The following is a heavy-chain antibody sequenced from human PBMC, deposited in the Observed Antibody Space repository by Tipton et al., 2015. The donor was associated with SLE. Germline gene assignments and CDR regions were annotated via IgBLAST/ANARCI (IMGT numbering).Heavy chain of an antibody. CDR2: IYSGGST. Sequence: SLRLSCAASGFTVSSNYMSWVRQAPGKGLEWVSVIYSGGSTYYADSVKGRFTISRDNSKNTLYLQMNSLRAEDTVVYYCARADMGIAAAGVWSQGTLVTVSS. V-gene: IGHV3-53*05. D-gene: IGHD6-13*01. CDR3: ARADMGIAAAGV. CDR1: GFTVSSNY. J-gene: IGHJ4*02.